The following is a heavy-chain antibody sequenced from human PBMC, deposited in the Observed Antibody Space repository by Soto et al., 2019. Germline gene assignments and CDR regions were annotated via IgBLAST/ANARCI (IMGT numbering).Heavy chain of an antibody. CDR2: INSDGSIT. J-gene: IGHJ6*02. CDR1: GFTFSSYW. Sequence: EVQLVESGGGLVQPGGSLRLSCAASGFTFSSYWMHWVRQAPGKGLVWVSRINSDGSITSYADSVKGRFTISRDNAKKTLYLHMNSLRAEDTAVYYCARQEGAAFYYDGMDVWGQGTTVTVSS. CDR3: ARQEGAAFYYDGMDV. V-gene: IGHV3-74*01.